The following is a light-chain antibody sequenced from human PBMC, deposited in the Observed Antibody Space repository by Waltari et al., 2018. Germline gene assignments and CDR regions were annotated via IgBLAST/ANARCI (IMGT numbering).Light chain of an antibody. V-gene: IGKV1-39*01. Sequence: DIQMTQSPSSLSASVGDRVTITCGASQSINSYLNWYQQKPGKAPKLLIYAASSLQSGVPSRFSGSGSGTDFTLTISSLQPEDFATYYCQQSYSSPRVTFGPGTKVDIK. J-gene: IGKJ3*01. CDR3: QQSYSSPRVT. CDR2: AAS. CDR1: QSINSY.